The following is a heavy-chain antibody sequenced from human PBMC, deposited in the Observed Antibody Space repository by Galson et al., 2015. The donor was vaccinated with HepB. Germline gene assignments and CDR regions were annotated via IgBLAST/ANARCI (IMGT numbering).Heavy chain of an antibody. V-gene: IGHV3-15*01. CDR2: IKSKTDGGTT. CDR1: GFTFSNAW. CDR3: TTDRVYYGLDY. Sequence: SLRLSCAASGFTFSNAWMSWVRQAPGKGLEWVGRIKSKTDGGTTDYAAPVKGRLTMSRDDSKNTLDLQMNSLKTEDTAVYYCTTDRVYYGLDYWGQETLVTVSS. D-gene: IGHD3-10*01. J-gene: IGHJ4*02.